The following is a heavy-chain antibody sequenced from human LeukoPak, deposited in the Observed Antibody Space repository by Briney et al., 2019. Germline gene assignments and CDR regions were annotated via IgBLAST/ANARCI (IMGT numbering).Heavy chain of an antibody. CDR1: GYKFTDDY. Sequence: ASVKVSCKASGYKFTDDYMHWVRQAPGQGLEFMGWINPDSGFTKYARKFKGRVNMTRDTSISKVYLEVRSLTSDDTAVYYCAPTAEAYTSWWKVWGQGTLVTVSS. J-gene: IGHJ4*02. V-gene: IGHV1-2*07. D-gene: IGHD3-16*01. CDR2: INPDSGFT. CDR3: APTAEAYTSWWKV.